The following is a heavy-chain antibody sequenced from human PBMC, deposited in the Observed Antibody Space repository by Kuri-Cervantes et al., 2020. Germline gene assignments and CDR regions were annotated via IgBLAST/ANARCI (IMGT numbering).Heavy chain of an antibody. Sequence: SVKVSCKASGYTVTGYYMHGVRQAHGQGLEWMGGIIPIFGTANYAQKFQGRVTITADESSSTAYMELSSLRSEDTAVYYCARATGYSTLFYYGMDVWGQGTTVTVSS. J-gene: IGHJ6*02. CDR3: ARATGYSTLFYYGMDV. CDR1: GYTVTGYY. D-gene: IGHD6-13*01. V-gene: IGHV1-69*13. CDR2: IIPIFGTA.